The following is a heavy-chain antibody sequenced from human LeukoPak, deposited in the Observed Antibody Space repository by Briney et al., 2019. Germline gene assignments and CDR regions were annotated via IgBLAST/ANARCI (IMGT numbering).Heavy chain of an antibody. Sequence: SETLSPTCNVSGDSLSSHYWSWIRQPPGKGLEWIGYIYTSGSTNYNPSLKSRVTISVDTSKNQFSLKLSSVTAADTAVYYCARVGIQRGYSYGTVGIDYWGQGTLVTVSS. CDR3: ARVGIQRGYSYGTVGIDY. CDR1: GDSLSSHY. V-gene: IGHV4-4*09. J-gene: IGHJ4*02. CDR2: IYTSGST. D-gene: IGHD5-18*01.